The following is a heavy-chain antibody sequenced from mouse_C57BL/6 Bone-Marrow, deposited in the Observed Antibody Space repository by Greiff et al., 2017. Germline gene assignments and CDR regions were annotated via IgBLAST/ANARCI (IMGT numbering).Heavy chain of an antibody. CDR1: GYTFTSYW. J-gene: IGHJ4*01. V-gene: IGHV1-59*01. CDR3: ARSGLTREVAMDY. Sequence: QVHVKQPGAELVRPGTSVKLSCKASGYTFTSYWMHWVKQRPGQGLEWIGVIDPSDSYTNYNQKFKGKATLTVDTSSSTAYMQLSSLTSEDSAVYYCARSGLTREVAMDYWGQGTSVTVSS. D-gene: IGHD3-1*01. CDR2: IDPSDSYT.